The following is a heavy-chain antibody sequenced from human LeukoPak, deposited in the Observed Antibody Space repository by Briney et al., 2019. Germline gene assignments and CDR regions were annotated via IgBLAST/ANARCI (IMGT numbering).Heavy chain of an antibody. D-gene: IGHD3-10*01. Sequence: SETLSLTCTVSGGSLNSYFWSWIRQPPGKGLEWIGYVYASGSTYYSPSLKIRVTISLDTSKNQVFLKLISVTAADTAVYYCARRGTWFEPWGQGNLVTVSS. CDR2: VYASGST. CDR3: ARRGTWFEP. CDR1: GGSLNSYF. V-gene: IGHV4-4*09. J-gene: IGHJ5*02.